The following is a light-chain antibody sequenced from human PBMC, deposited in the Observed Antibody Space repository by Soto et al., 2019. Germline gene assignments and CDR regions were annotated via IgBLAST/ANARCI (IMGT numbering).Light chain of an antibody. CDR1: QSISNW. CDR2: KAS. J-gene: IGKJ5*01. V-gene: IGKV1-5*03. CDR3: QQYNGSAVT. Sequence: DIQMTQSPSTLSASVGDRVTITCRASQSISNWVAWYHQKPGKAPKLLIYKASSLESGVASRISGSGSRTEFTLTISSLQPDDSATYYCQQYNGSAVTGGGGTRLEIK.